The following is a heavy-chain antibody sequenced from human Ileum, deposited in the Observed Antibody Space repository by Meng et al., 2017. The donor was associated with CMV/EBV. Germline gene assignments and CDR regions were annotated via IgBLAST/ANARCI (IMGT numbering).Heavy chain of an antibody. J-gene: IGHJ4*02. D-gene: IGHD5-24*01. Sequence: GESLKISCVVSGLIFSDHHMSWVRQAPGKGLEWVSGISGTGDSTYYRESVKGRFTISRGNSKYTLFLQMNSLTAEDTGVYYCATMTQNYPGRCWGQGTLVTVSS. CDR3: ATMTQNYPGRC. CDR1: GLIFSDHH. CDR2: ISGTGDST. V-gene: IGHV3-23*01.